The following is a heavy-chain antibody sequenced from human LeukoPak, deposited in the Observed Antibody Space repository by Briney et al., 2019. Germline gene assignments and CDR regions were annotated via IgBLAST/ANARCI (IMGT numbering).Heavy chain of an antibody. CDR3: ATIGHYYFDY. Sequence: SETRSLTCAVSGGAISSGNWWSWVRQLPGKGLEWIGEIYHSGSTNYNPSLKSPVTISVDKSKNQFSLKLTSVTAADTAVYYCATIGHYYFDYWGQGTLVTASS. V-gene: IGHV4-4*02. J-gene: IGHJ4*02. CDR2: IYHSGST. CDR1: GGAISSGNW.